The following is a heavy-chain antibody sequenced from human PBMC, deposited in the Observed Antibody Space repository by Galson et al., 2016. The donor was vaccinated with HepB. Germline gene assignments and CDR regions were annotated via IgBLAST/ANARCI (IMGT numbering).Heavy chain of an antibody. CDR3: ARDPGYSYGDVTLPPYGMDV. Sequence: SLRLSCAGSGFTFRSYGIHWVRQAPGKGLEWVAVISYDGTKKNYADPGKGRFTISRDNSEHTLYLQMNSLRGEDTAVYYCARDPGYSYGDVTLPPYGMDVWGQGTTVTVSS. CDR1: GFTFRSYG. CDR2: ISYDGTKK. J-gene: IGHJ6*02. V-gene: IGHV3-30*03. D-gene: IGHD5-18*01.